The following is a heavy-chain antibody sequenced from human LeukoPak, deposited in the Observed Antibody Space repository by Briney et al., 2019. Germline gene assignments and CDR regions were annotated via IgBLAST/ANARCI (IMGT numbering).Heavy chain of an antibody. D-gene: IGHD2-2*01. CDR2: IIPILGIA. J-gene: IGHJ5*02. Sequence: SVKVSCKASGGTFSSYAISWVRRAPGQGLEWMGRIIPILGIANYAQKFQGRVTITADKSTSTAYMELSSLRSEDTAVYYCAVNRDCSSTSCHHDWFDPWGQGTLVTVSS. CDR3: AVNRDCSSTSCHHDWFDP. CDR1: GGTFSSYA. V-gene: IGHV1-69*04.